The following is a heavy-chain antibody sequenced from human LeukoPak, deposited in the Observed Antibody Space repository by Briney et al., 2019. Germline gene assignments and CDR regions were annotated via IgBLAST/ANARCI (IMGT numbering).Heavy chain of an antibody. Sequence: ASVKVSCKASGYTFTSYGISWVRQAPGQGLEWMGWISAYNGNTNYAQKLQGRVTMTTDTSTSTAYMELRSPRSDDTAVYYCAVSSSWYNWFDPWGQGTLVTVSS. D-gene: IGHD6-13*01. J-gene: IGHJ5*02. V-gene: IGHV1-18*01. CDR2: ISAYNGNT. CDR3: AVSSSWYNWFDP. CDR1: GYTFTSYG.